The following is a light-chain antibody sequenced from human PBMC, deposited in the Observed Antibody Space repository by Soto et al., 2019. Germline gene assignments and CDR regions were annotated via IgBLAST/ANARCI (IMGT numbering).Light chain of an antibody. V-gene: IGKV3-20*01. J-gene: IGKJ1*01. CDR2: AAS. CDR1: QSVSSNY. CDR3: QQYGTSRT. Sequence: EIVLTQSPGTLSLSPGERATLSCRASQSVSSNYLAWYQQRPGQAPRLLVYAASSRATGIPDRFSGSGSGTDFTLTISRLEPGDFAVYYCQQYGTSRTFGQGTKAEIK.